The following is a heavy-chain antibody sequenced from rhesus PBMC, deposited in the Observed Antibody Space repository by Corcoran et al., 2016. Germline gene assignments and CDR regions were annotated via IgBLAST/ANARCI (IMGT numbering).Heavy chain of an antibody. CDR3: ATLYSSWSGFDY. J-gene: IGHJ4*01. CDR2: INGNRGST. V-gene: IGHV4-80*01. D-gene: IGHD6-13*01. Sequence: QVQLQESGPGLVKPSETLSLTCAVSGGSFSSYWWSWIRQPPGKGLEWIGEINGNRGSTNYTPSLKSRVTISKDTSKNQFSLKLSSVTAADTAVYYCATLYSSWSGFDYWGQGVLVTVSS. CDR1: GGSFSSYW.